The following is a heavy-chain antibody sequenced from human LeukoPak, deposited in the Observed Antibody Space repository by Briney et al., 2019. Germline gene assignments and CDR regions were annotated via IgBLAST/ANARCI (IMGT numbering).Heavy chain of an antibody. V-gene: IGHV3-48*01. J-gene: IGHJ6*03. CDR1: GFTFSSYS. CDR3: ARDYSSSSYDYYYYMDV. D-gene: IGHD6-6*01. CDR2: VSSSSSTI. Sequence: PGGSLRLSCAASGFTFSSYSMNRVRQAPGKGLEWVSYVSSSSSTIYYADSVKGRFTISRDNAKNSLYLQMNSLRAEDTAVYYCARDYSSSSYDYYYYMDVWGKGTTVTVSS.